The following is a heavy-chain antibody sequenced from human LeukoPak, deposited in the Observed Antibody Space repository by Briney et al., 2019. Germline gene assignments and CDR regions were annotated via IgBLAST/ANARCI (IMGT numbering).Heavy chain of an antibody. J-gene: IGHJ4*02. CDR3: ARDHDAVGTTIDH. CDR2: IKSDGSVT. D-gene: IGHD1-14*01. Sequence: GGSLRLSGAASGFTCSSYWRHWVRQAPGDGLVGVSRIKSDGSVTWYADSVKGRFTISRDNAKNMLYLQMNSLRDEDTAVYFCARDHDAVGTTIDHWGQGTLVTVSS. V-gene: IGHV3-74*01. CDR1: GFTCSSYW.